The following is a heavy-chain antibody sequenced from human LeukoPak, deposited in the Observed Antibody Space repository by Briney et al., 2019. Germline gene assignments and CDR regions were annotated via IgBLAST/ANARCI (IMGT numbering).Heavy chain of an antibody. CDR2: IYYSGST. D-gene: IGHD2-21*02. CDR1: GGSVSSGGYY. CDR3: ARGGYCGGDCYSYIDY. V-gene: IGHV4-61*08. J-gene: IGHJ4*02. Sequence: SETLSLTCTVSGGSVSSGGYYWSWIRQHPGKGLEWIGYIYYSGSTNYNPSLKSRVTISVDTSKNQFSLKLSSVTAADTAVYYCARGGYCGGDCYSYIDYWGQGTLVTVSS.